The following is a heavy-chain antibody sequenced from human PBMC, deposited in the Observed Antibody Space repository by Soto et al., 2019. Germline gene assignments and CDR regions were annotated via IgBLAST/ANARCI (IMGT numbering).Heavy chain of an antibody. Sequence: GGSLRLSCAASGFTFSSYWMHWVRQAPGKGLVWVSRINSGGSSTSYADSVKGRFTISRDNAKNTLYLQMNSLRAEDTAVYYCARDGPMTSDDAFDIWGQGTMVTVSS. CDR2: INSGGSST. CDR3: ARDGPMTSDDAFDI. D-gene: IGHD4-17*01. J-gene: IGHJ3*02. V-gene: IGHV3-74*01. CDR1: GFTFSSYW.